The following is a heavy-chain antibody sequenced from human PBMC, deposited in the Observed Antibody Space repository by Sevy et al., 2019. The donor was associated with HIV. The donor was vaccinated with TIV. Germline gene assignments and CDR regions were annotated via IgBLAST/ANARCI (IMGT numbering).Heavy chain of an antibody. CDR3: ARDKFVGYCSGGSCYSLYYYYMDV. Sequence: GGSLRLSCAASGFTFSSYSMNWVRQAPGKGLEWVSYISSSSTIYYEDAVKGRFARSRKNAKNSLYLQMNSLRDEDTAVYYCARDKFVGYCSGGSCYSLYYYYMDVWGKGTTVTVSS. J-gene: IGHJ6*03. CDR2: ISSSSTI. D-gene: IGHD2-15*01. CDR1: GFTFSSYS. V-gene: IGHV3-48*02.